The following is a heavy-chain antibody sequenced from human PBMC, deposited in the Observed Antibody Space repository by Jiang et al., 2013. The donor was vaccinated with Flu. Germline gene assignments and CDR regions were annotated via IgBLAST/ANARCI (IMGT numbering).Heavy chain of an antibody. J-gene: IGHJ4*02. CDR3: ARGISSGYLGDGSVYYFDY. D-gene: IGHD3-22*01. Sequence: PGLVKPSQTLSLTCTVSGGSISSGDYYWSWIRQPPGKGLEWIGYIYYSGSTYYNPSLKSRVTISVDTSKNQFSLKLSSVTAADTAVYYCARGISSGYLGDGSVYYFDYWGQGTLVTVSS. V-gene: IGHV4-30-4*01. CDR2: IYYSGST. CDR1: GGSISSGDYY.